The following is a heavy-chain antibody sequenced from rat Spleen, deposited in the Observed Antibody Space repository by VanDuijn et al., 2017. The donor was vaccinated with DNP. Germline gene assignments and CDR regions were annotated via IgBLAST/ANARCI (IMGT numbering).Heavy chain of an antibody. CDR1: GFTFSNYG. CDR3: ARHTRRSFDY. V-gene: IGHV5-7*01. CDR2: ISYDGSST. Sequence: EVQLVESGGGLVQPGRSMKLSCAASGFTFSNYGMAWVRQAPKKGLEWVAYISYDGSSTYYRDSVKGRFTISRDNAKSTLYLQMDSLRSEDTATYYCARHTRRSFDYWGQGVMVTVSS. J-gene: IGHJ2*01. D-gene: IGHD1-4*01.